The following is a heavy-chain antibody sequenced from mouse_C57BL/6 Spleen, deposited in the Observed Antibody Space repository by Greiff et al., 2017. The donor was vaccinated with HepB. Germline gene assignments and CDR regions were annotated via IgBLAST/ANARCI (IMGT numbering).Heavy chain of an antibody. CDR3: ARAGVTWYFDV. CDR2: ISYDGSN. CDR1: GYSITSGYY. Sequence: VQLQQSGPGLVKPSQSLSLTCSVTGYSITSGYYWNWIRQFPGNKLEWMGYISYDGSNNYNPSLKNRISITRDTSKNQFFLKLNSVTTEDTATYYCARAGVTWYFDVWGTGTTVTVSS. J-gene: IGHJ1*03. D-gene: IGHD2-2*01. V-gene: IGHV3-6*01.